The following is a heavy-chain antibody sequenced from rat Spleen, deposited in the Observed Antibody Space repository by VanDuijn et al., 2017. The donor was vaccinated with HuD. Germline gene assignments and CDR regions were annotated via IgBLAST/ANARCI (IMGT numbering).Heavy chain of an antibody. CDR1: GFTFSDYS. CDR3: ARQSWGSDYFDY. J-gene: IGHJ2*01. D-gene: IGHD4-1*01. Sequence: EVHLVESDGGLVQPGRSLKLSCAASGFTFSDYSMAWVRQAPTKGLEWVASISAGGGNTYHRDSVKGRFTISRDNAKSTLYLHMDSLRSEDTATYYCARQSWGSDYFDYWGQGVMVTVSS. V-gene: IGHV5-25*01. CDR2: ISAGGGNT.